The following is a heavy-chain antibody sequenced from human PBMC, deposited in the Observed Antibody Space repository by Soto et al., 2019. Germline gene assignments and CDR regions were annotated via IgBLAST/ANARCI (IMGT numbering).Heavy chain of an antibody. J-gene: IGHJ4*02. CDR1: GGTFSSYA. Sequence: SVKVSCKASGGTFSSYAISWVRQAPGQGLEWMGGIIPIFGTANYAQKFQGRVTITADKSTSTAYMELSSLRSEDTAVYYCARGERPIAVAGVFDYWGQGTLVTVSS. V-gene: IGHV1-69*06. CDR2: IIPIFGTA. D-gene: IGHD6-19*01. CDR3: ARGERPIAVAGVFDY.